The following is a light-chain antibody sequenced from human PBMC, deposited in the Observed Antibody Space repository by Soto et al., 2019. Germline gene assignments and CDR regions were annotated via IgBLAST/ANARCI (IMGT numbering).Light chain of an antibody. CDR1: SSSIGSNF. V-gene: IGLV1-47*02. CDR2: DND. Sequence: QSVLTQPPSASGTPGQRVTISCSGSSSSIGSNFVYWYQQLPGTAPKLLIYDNDKRPSGVPDRFSGSKSGTSASLAISGLRSEDEADYYCAAWDDSLGGHVVFGGGTKVTVL. J-gene: IGLJ2*01. CDR3: AAWDDSLGGHVV.